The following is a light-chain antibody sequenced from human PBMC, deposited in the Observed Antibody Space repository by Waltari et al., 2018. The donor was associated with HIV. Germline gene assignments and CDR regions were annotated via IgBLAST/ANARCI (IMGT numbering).Light chain of an antibody. J-gene: IGLJ2*01. CDR3: QTWGTGMI. Sequence: QVVLTQSPSASASLGASVPLTCPLSSRHSSSAIPWHQQQPEKGPQYLMKVNNDGSHFKGDGIPDRFSGSSSGAERYLTISSLQSEDEADYYCQTWGTGMIFGGGTKLTVL. V-gene: IGLV4-69*01. CDR1: SRHSSSA. CDR2: VNNDGSH.